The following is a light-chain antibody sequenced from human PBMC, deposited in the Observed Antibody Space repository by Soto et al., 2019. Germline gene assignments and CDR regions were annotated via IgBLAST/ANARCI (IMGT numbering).Light chain of an antibody. CDR2: EVT. V-gene: IGLV2-8*01. Sequence: QSVLTQPPSASGSPGQSVTISCSGTSSDIGAYNYVSWYQQHPGKATKLLISEVTKRPSGVPDRFSGSKSGNTASLTVSGLQGDDEADYYCSSYGGNNNYVIFGGGTKLTVL. CDR3: SSYGGNNNYVI. CDR1: SSDIGAYNY. J-gene: IGLJ2*01.